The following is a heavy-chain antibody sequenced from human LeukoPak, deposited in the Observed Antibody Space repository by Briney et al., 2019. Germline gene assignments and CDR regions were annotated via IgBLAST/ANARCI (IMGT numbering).Heavy chain of an antibody. D-gene: IGHD3-16*01. CDR3: ARDPPGGRYGMDV. Sequence: SVKVSCKASGGTFSSYAISWVRQAPGPGLEWMGGIIPIFGTANYAQKFQGRVTITADESTSTAYMELSSLRSEDTAVYYCARDPPGGRYGMDVWGKGTTVTVSS. CDR2: IIPIFGTA. V-gene: IGHV1-69*13. CDR1: GGTFSSYA. J-gene: IGHJ6*04.